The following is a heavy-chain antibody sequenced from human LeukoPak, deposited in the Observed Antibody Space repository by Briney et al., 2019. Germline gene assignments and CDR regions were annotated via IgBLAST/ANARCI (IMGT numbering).Heavy chain of an antibody. CDR1: GFTFSNYW. Sequence: PGGSLRLSCAASGFTFSNYWMHWVRRAPGKGLVWVSRIKTDGSATNYADSEKGRFTISRDNAKNTLYLQMNNLRVEDTGIYYCARGRYSGYEGGSDYWGQGTLVTVSS. D-gene: IGHD5-12*01. J-gene: IGHJ4*02. V-gene: IGHV3-74*01. CDR3: ARGRYSGYEGGSDY. CDR2: IKTDGSAT.